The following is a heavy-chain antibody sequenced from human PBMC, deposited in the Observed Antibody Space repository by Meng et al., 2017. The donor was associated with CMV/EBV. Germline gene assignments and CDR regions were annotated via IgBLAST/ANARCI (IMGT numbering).Heavy chain of an antibody. J-gene: IGHJ5*02. Sequence: QLPLPPWGAGLLTPSDPLSLTCAFYGGSFSGYYWSRIRQPPVKGLEWIGEINHSGSTNYNPSLKSRVTISVDTSKNQFSLMLSSVTAADTAVYYCARVGNWFNPWGQGTLVTVSS. CDR2: INHSGST. CDR1: GGSFSGYY. CDR3: ARVGNWFNP. V-gene: IGHV4-34*01.